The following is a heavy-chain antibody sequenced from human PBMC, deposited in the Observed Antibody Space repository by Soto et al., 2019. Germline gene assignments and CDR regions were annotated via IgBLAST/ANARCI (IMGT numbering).Heavy chain of an antibody. CDR1: GGTFSSYA. Sequence: ASVKVSWKASGGTFSSYAISWVRQAPGQGLEWMGGIIPIFGTANYAQKFQGRVTITADESTSTAYMELSSLRSEDTAVYYCARRRSGELNYYGMDVWGQGTTVTVSS. J-gene: IGHJ6*02. D-gene: IGHD1-1*01. CDR2: IIPIFGTA. V-gene: IGHV1-69*13. CDR3: ARRRSGELNYYGMDV.